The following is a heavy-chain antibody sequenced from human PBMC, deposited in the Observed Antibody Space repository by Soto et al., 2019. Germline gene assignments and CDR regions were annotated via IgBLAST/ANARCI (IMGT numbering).Heavy chain of an antibody. CDR3: ARDLRTTVPYYYGMDV. CDR2: IKQDGSEK. J-gene: IGHJ6*02. CDR1: GFTFSSYW. D-gene: IGHD4-4*01. V-gene: IGHV3-7*01. Sequence: GGSLRLSCAASGFTFSSYWMSWVRQAPGKGLEWVANIKQDGSEKYYVDSVKGRFTISRDNAKNSLYLQMNSLRAEDTAVYYCARDLRTTVPYYYGMDVWGQGTTVTVSS.